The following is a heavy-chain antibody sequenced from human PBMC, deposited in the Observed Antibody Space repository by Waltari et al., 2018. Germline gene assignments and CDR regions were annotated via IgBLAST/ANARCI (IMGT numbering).Heavy chain of an antibody. CDR3: ARGIPARYCSGGSCYSSHDY. D-gene: IGHD2-15*01. Sequence: QVQLVQSGAEVKKPGSSVKVSCKASGGTFSSYAISLVRQAPGPGLSWMGGIIPIFGTANYAKKFQGRVTITADESTSTAYMELSSLRSEDTAVYYCARGIPARYCSGGSCYSSHDYWGQGTLVTVSS. CDR1: GGTFSSYA. CDR2: IIPIFGTA. J-gene: IGHJ4*02. V-gene: IGHV1-69*13.